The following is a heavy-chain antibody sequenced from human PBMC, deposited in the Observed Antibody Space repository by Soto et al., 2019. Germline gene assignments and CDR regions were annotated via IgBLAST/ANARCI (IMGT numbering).Heavy chain of an antibody. CDR3: ARSVLRYFDWFPTTFDY. D-gene: IGHD3-9*01. CDR1: GGSISSYY. Sequence: PSETLSLTCTVSGGSISSYYWSWIRQPPGKGLEWIGSIYYSGSTNYNPSLKSRVTISVDTSKNQFSLKLSSVTAADTAVYYCARSVLRYFDWFPTTFDYWGQGTLVTVSS. V-gene: IGHV4-59*08. CDR2: IYYSGST. J-gene: IGHJ4*02.